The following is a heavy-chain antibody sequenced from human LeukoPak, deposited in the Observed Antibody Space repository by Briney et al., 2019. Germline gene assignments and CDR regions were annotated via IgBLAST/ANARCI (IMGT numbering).Heavy chain of an antibody. CDR3: ARDYQGGYGDKTVDY. Sequence: SETLSVTCTVSGDFISSNTYYWGWIRQPPGKGLEWIGSIYYSGSTYYNPSLKSRVTISVDTSKNQFSLKLSSVTAADTAVYYCARDYQGGYGDKTVDYWGQGTLVTVSS. CDR1: GDFISSNTYY. CDR2: IYYSGST. D-gene: IGHD5-18*01. J-gene: IGHJ4*02. V-gene: IGHV4-39*07.